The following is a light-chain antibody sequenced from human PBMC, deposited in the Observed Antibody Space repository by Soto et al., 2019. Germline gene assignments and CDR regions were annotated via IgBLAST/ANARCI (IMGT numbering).Light chain of an antibody. CDR2: AAA. CDR1: PSIRNY. Sequence: DTQMTQSPSALSAAVGDRVTITCRARPSIRNYVNWYQQRPGKAPKLLIYAAANLHSGVPSRFSGSGSGRDFTLTISSLHPEDFATYYCQQSYHTLPLTFGGGTKVE. J-gene: IGKJ4*02. V-gene: IGKV1-39*01. CDR3: QQSYHTLPLT.